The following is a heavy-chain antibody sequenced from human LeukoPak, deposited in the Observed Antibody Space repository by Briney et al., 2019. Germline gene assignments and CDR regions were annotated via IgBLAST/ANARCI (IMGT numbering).Heavy chain of an antibody. J-gene: IGHJ3*02. D-gene: IGHD2-15*01. CDR1: GFIFSTYW. CDR3: ARESPVAEEAFDI. CDR2: IKQDGSEK. Sequence: GGSLRLSCAASGFIFSTYWMSWVRQAPGKGLEWVANIKQDGSEKYYVDSVKGRFTISRDNAKNSLNLQMNSLRAEDTALYYCARESPVAEEAFDIWGQGTMVTVSS. V-gene: IGHV3-7*01.